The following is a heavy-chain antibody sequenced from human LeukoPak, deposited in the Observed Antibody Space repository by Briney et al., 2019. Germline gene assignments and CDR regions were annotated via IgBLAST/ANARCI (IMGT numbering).Heavy chain of an antibody. CDR2: IYYSGST. CDR1: GGSLSSGDYY. V-gene: IGHV4-30-4*01. J-gene: IGHJ6*02. D-gene: IGHD3-3*01. Sequence: SQTLSLTCTVSGGSLSSGDYYWSWIRQPPGKGLEWIGYIYYSGSTYYNPSLKSRVTISVDTSKNQFSLKLSSVTAADTAVYYCARATYDFWSGYTPHGMDVWGQGTTVTVSS. CDR3: ARATYDFWSGYTPHGMDV.